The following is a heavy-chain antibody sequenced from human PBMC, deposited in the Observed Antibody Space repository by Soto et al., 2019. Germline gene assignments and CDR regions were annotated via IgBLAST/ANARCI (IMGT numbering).Heavy chain of an antibody. V-gene: IGHV3-23*01. CDR3: AKERSSGWSFDY. Sequence: GGSLRLSCAASGFTFSTYAMAWVRQAPGKGLEWVSGISGSGDSTYYADSVKGRFTVSRDNSKNTLYLQMNSLRAEDTAVFYCAKERSSGWSFDYWGQGTLVTVSS. D-gene: IGHD6-19*01. CDR2: ISGSGDST. J-gene: IGHJ4*02. CDR1: GFTFSTYA.